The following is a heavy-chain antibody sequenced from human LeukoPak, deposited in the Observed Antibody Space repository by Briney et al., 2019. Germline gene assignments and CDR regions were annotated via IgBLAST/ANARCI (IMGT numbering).Heavy chain of an antibody. J-gene: IGHJ3*01. D-gene: IGHD2-8*01. CDR3: ARRGGSNGWGAFDV. Sequence: GESLRLSCTASGFTFSNFWMGWVRQAPGKGLEWVSGISGSNGNTYYADSVKGRFTISRDNSKNTLYLQMNSLSRDDTAVYYCARRGGSNGWGAFDVWGQGTTITVSS. CDR1: GFTFSNFW. CDR2: ISGSNGNT. V-gene: IGHV3-23*01.